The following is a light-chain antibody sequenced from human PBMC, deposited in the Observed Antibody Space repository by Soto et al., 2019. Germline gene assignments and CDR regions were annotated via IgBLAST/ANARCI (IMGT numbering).Light chain of an antibody. CDR1: QDVSNY. V-gene: IGKV1-33*01. CDR3: QQYSNRIT. J-gene: IGKJ5*01. Sequence: DSQRTQSPSSLSASVGDRVTITCQSSQDVSNYLNWYQHKLGKAPKLLIYDASNFETGVPTRFSGSGSGTYFSFTISSLQPEDFATYYCQQYSNRITFGQGTRLEI. CDR2: DAS.